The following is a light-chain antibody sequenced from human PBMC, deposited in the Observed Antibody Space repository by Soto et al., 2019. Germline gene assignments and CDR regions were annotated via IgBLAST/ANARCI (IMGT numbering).Light chain of an antibody. J-gene: IGLJ3*02. CDR1: SSNIGAGYD. Sequence: QSVLTQPPSVSGAPGQRVTISCTGSSSNIGAGYDVHWYQQLPGTAPKLLIYGNSNRPSGVPDRFSGSKSGTSASLAITGLQAEDEADYYCQSYDSSLSVSVFGGGTNSPS. CDR2: GNS. V-gene: IGLV1-40*01. CDR3: QSYDSSLSVSV.